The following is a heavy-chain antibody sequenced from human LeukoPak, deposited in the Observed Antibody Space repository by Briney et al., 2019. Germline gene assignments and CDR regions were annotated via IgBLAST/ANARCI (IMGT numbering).Heavy chain of an antibody. V-gene: IGHV4-61*01. CDR2: ISYSEGT. D-gene: IGHD1-26*01. J-gene: IGHJ4*02. Sequence: PSETLSLTCTVSGGSVSSGSSYWSWIRQPPGKGLEWIGYISYSEGTNFNPSLESRVTISVDTSKNEFSLRLSSVTAADTAVYYCAGDREWDLQSLRYFDSWGQGTLVTVSS. CDR1: GGSVSSGSSY. CDR3: AGDREWDLQSLRYFDS.